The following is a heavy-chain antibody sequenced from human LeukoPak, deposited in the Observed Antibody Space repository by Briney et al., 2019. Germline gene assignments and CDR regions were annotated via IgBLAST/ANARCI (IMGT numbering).Heavy chain of an antibody. J-gene: IGHJ4*02. Sequence: PSETLSLTCTVSGGSISSYYWSWIRQPPGKGLEWIGYIYYSGSTNYNPSLKSRVTISVDTSKNQFSLKLSSVTAADTAVYYCARGGVPGYWGQGTLVTVSS. D-gene: IGHD3-16*01. CDR3: ARGGVPGY. V-gene: IGHV4-59*08. CDR2: IYYSGST. CDR1: GGSISSYY.